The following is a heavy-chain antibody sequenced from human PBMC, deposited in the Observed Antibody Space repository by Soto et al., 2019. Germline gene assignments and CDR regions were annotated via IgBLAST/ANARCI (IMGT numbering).Heavy chain of an antibody. CDR1: GFTFSSYW. J-gene: IGHJ6*02. Sequence: GGSLRLSCAASGFTFSSYWMSWVRQAPGKGLERVAYIKKSSSTLYYADSVKGRFTISRDNARNSLYLQMNSLRDEDTAVYYCASILGYCSGGSCYTLVDYHYGMDVWGQGTTVTVSS. D-gene: IGHD2-15*01. CDR2: IKKSSSTL. CDR3: ASILGYCSGGSCYTLVDYHYGMDV. V-gene: IGHV3-48*02.